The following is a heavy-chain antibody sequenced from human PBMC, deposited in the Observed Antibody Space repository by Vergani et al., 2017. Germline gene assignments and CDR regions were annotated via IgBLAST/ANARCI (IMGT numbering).Heavy chain of an antibody. CDR3: ARDWLEEWFGELTGH. Sequence: QVQLVQSGAEVKKPGASVKVSCKASGYTFTSYGISWVRQAPGQGLEWMGWISAYNGNTNYAQKLQGRVTMTTDTATSTAYMELRSLRSDDTAVYYCARDWLEEWFGELTGHWGQGTLVTVSS. CDR2: ISAYNGNT. D-gene: IGHD3-10*01. J-gene: IGHJ4*02. V-gene: IGHV1-18*01. CDR1: GYTFTSYG.